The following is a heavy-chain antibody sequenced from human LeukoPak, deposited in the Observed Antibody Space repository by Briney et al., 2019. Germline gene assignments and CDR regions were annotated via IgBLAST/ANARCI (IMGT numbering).Heavy chain of an antibody. CDR2: ISGSGSNA. Sequence: GGSLRLSCAASGFTFSSYAMTWVRQAPGKGLEWVSLISGSGSNAYYANSVKGRFTISRDNSKNTLYLQVNSLRAEDTALYYCAKGGSSGWNCLDFWGQGTLVTVSS. CDR3: AKGGSSGWNCLDF. V-gene: IGHV3-23*01. CDR1: GFTFSSYA. D-gene: IGHD6-19*01. J-gene: IGHJ4*02.